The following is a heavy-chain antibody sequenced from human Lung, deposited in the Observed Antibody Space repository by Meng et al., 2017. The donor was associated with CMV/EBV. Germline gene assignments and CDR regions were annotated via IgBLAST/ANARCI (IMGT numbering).Heavy chain of an antibody. Sequence: GESXKISCAASGFTVSNNYMSWVRQAPGKGLEWVSVLYSGGSTNYADSVKGRFTISRDNSKNTMYLQMHSLRAEDTAVYYCARAESPYCSGWFSGFSYFDLXGRGXLVTVSS. J-gene: IGHJ2*01. CDR3: ARAESPYCSGWFSGFSYFDL. CDR1: GFTVSNNY. V-gene: IGHV3-53*01. D-gene: IGHD6-19*01. CDR2: LYSGGST.